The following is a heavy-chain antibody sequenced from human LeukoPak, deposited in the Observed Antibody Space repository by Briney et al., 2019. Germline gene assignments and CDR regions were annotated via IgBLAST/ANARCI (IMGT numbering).Heavy chain of an antibody. Sequence: SETLSLTCAVSGGPISSGGYSWSWIRQPPGKGLEWIGYIYHSGSTYYNPSLKSRVTISVDRSKNQFSLKLSSATAADTAVYYCARGGYSYGWVYWGQGTLVTVSS. J-gene: IGHJ4*02. D-gene: IGHD5-18*01. CDR2: IYHSGST. CDR3: ARGGYSYGWVY. V-gene: IGHV4-30-2*01. CDR1: GGPISSGGYS.